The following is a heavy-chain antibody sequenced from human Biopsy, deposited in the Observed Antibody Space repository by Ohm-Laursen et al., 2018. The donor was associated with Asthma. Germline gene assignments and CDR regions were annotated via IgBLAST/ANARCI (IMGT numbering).Heavy chain of an antibody. J-gene: IGHJ4*02. CDR3: ASDFPKDYVRYNFQF. V-gene: IGHV1-24*01. D-gene: IGHD4-17*01. CDR1: GYSLTDLS. Sequence: SVKPSCKISGYSLTDLSMHWVRQAPGQGLEWMGGHDHEEGGTVNARRFQGRVTMTEDTSTDTAYMELSSLSSDDPAVYYCASDFPKDYVRYNFQFWGQGTLVTVSS. CDR2: HDHEEGGT.